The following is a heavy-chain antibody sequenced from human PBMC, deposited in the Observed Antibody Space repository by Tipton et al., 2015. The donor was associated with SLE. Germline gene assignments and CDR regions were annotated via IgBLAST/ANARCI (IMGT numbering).Heavy chain of an antibody. D-gene: IGHD3-9*01. V-gene: IGHV4-39*07. CDR2: LYSSGNT. Sequence: TLSLTCNVSGVSISNYYWTWIRQPPGKGLEWIGSLYSSGNTYHNPSLKSRVTISVDTSRNLFSLNLSSVTAADTAVYYCARGKRHYDVLTGYYSKPHYFDFWGQGTVVAVSP. CDR1: GVSISNYY. J-gene: IGHJ4*02. CDR3: ARGKRHYDVLTGYYSKPHYFDF.